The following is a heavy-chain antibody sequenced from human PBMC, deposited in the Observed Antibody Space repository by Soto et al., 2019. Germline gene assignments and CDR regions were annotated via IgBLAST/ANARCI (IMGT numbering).Heavy chain of an antibody. CDR3: ARDRVVVAAVDAFDI. CDR2: ISSSSSYI. D-gene: IGHD2-15*01. V-gene: IGHV3-21*01. J-gene: IGHJ3*02. CDR1: GFTFSSYS. Sequence: PGGSLRLSCAASGFTFSSYSMNWVRQAPGKGLEWVSSISSSSSYIYYADSVKGRFTISRDNSKNTLYLQMNSLRAEDTAVYYCARDRVVVAAVDAFDIWGQGTMVTVS.